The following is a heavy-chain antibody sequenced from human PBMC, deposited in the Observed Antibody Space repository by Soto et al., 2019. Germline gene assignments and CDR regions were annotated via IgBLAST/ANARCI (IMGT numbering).Heavy chain of an antibody. D-gene: IGHD1-1*01. Sequence: VGSLRLSCAASGISFSNAWMHWVRQAPGKGLEYIGRIRSKTDGGTTEYAAPVEGRFTVSRDDSKNTLYLQMSGLKTEDTAVYYCTTTRPGTNVFDNWGQGTLVTVSS. V-gene: IGHV3-15*01. CDR3: TTTRPGTNVFDN. CDR2: IRSKTDGGTT. CDR1: GISFSNAW. J-gene: IGHJ3*02.